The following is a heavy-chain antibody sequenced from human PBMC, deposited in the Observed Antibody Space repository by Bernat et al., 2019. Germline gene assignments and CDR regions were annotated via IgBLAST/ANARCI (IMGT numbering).Heavy chain of an antibody. CDR1: GGTFSSYA. V-gene: IGHV1-24*01. J-gene: IGHJ4*02. CDR2: FDPEDGET. Sequence: QVQLVQSGAEVKKPGSSVKVSCKASGGTFSSYAISWVRQAPGKGLEWMGGFDPEDGETIYAQKFQGRVTMTEDTSTDTAYMELSSLRSEDTAVYYCATDSAYPFDYWGQGTLVTVSS. D-gene: IGHD3-10*01. CDR3: ATDSAYPFDY.